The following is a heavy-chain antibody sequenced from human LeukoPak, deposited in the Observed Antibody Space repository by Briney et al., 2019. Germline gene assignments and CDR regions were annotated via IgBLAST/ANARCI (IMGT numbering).Heavy chain of an antibody. V-gene: IGHV1-69*05. D-gene: IGHD4-17*01. CDR1: GGTFSSYA. CDR3: ARVGDYGDYRVDFDY. CDR2: IIPIFGTA. J-gene: IGHJ4*02. Sequence: ASVKVSCKAPGGTFSSYAISWVRQAPGQGLEWMGGIIPIFGTANYAQKFQGRVTITTDESTSTAYMELSSLRSEDTAVYYCARVGDYGDYRVDFDYWGQGTLVTVSS.